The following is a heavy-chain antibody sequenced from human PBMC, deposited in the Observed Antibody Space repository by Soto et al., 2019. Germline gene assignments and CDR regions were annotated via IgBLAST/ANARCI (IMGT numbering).Heavy chain of an antibody. J-gene: IGHJ6*03. Sequence: QVQLVQSGPEVKKPGSSVKVSCKTSGGTLSSYSISWVRQAPGQGLEWVGRIITSVGKANVAQQFQGRVTVTADRSTDTTYRALRRLTSDDTAVYSGARVTGGHDSGGNYLDVWGTGATVTVSS. CDR2: IITSVGKA. D-gene: IGHD2-8*02. V-gene: IGHV1-69*08. CDR1: GGTLSSYS. CDR3: ARVTGGHDSGGNYLDV.